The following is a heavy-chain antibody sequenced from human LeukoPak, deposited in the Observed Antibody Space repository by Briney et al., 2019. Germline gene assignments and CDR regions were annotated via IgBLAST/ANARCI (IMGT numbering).Heavy chain of an antibody. D-gene: IGHD3-10*01. CDR2: ISGSADTT. CDR1: GFTFSGYA. J-gene: IGHJ5*02. Sequence: GGSLRLSCAASGFTFSGYAMTWVRHAPGKGLEWVSSISGSADTTNYADSVKGRFTISRDNSKSTLFLELSSLRAEDTAVYYWAKDDGRHYYGSGMGPNLFDPLGQGTLVTVSS. CDR3: AKDDGRHYYGSGMGPNLFDP. V-gene: IGHV3-23*01.